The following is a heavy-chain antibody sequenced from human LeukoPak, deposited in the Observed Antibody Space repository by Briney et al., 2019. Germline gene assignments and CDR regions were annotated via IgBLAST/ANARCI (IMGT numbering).Heavy chain of an antibody. V-gene: IGHV1-2*02. CDR3: ATSGGGAAAPFDY. D-gene: IGHD6-13*01. Sequence: GASVKVSCKASGYTFTGYYMHWVRQAPGQGLEWMGWINPNSGGTNYAQKFQGRVTMTRDTSISTAYMELSRLRSDDTAVYYCATSGGGAAAPFDYWGQGTLVTVSS. CDR2: INPNSGGT. CDR1: GYTFTGYY. J-gene: IGHJ4*02.